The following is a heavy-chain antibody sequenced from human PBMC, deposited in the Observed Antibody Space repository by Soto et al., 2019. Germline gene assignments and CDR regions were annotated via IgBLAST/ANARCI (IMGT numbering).Heavy chain of an antibody. J-gene: IGHJ6*02. D-gene: IGHD3-10*01. V-gene: IGHV1-3*01. CDR2: INAGNGNT. Sequence: ALVKVSCKASGYTFTSYAMHWVRQAPGQRLEWMGWINAGNGNTKYSQKFQGRVTITRDTSASTAYMELSSLRSEDTAVYYCARERESRLYRERWYYYGLGYRPDYYHYGMDVWGQGTTVTVSS. CDR1: GYTFTSYA. CDR3: ARERESRLYRERWYYYGLGYRPDYYHYGMDV.